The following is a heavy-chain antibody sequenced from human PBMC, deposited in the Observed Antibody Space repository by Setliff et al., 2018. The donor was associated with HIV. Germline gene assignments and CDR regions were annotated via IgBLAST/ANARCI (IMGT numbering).Heavy chain of an antibody. J-gene: IGHJ4*02. D-gene: IGHD2-15*01. CDR3: SYSEYRADPDY. Sequence: GSLRLSCVASRFTFSSYVMSWVRQAPGKGPEWVSSISGGGGTTYYVDSVKGRFTISRDNSKNTVYLQMSSLRPEDTAMYYCSYSEYRADPDYWGQGTLVTVSS. V-gene: IGHV3-23*01. CDR1: RFTFSSYV. CDR2: ISGGGGTT.